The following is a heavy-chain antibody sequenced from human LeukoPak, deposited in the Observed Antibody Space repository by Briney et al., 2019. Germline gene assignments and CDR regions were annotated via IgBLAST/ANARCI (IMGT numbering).Heavy chain of an antibody. CDR2: ISYDGIDK. D-gene: IGHD2-2*01. V-gene: IGHV3-30*01. CDR3: ARDRGFCSGTSCAYIYYYMDV. J-gene: IGHJ6*03. CDR1: GFTFSSHA. Sequence: PGRSLRLSCAASGFTFSSHAIHWVRQAPGKGLEWVAAISYDGIDKLYAASVKGRFTISRDNVRNTLYLQMDSLRAEDTAVCFCARDRGFCSGTSCAYIYYYMDVWGNRTTASVSS.